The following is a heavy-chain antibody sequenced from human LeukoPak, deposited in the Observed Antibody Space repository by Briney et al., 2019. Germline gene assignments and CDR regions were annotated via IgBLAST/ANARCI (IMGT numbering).Heavy chain of an antibody. Sequence: PGGSLRLSCAASGFTVSSNYMSWVRQAPGKGLEWVANIKQDGSEKYYVDSVKGRFTISRDNAKNSLYLQMNSLRAEDTAVYYCAREGVMVRGPANWFDPWGQGTLVTVSS. CDR3: AREGVMVRGPANWFDP. V-gene: IGHV3-7*03. CDR2: IKQDGSEK. D-gene: IGHD3-10*01. J-gene: IGHJ5*02. CDR1: GFTVSSNY.